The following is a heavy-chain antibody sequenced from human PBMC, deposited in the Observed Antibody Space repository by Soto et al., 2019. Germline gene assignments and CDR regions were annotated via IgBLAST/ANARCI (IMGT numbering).Heavy chain of an antibody. V-gene: IGHV4-30-2*01. Sequence: SETLSLTCTVSGCSISSGGFSCNWIRQPPGKDLEGIGYIDHTGTTYYDPSLESRVTLALDTSKNPFSLRLTSVTAADTATYSCVKDPEPPRNYYYGMAVWGQGITVTVSS. CDR2: IDHTGTT. J-gene: IGHJ6*02. D-gene: IGHD1-26*01. CDR1: GCSISSGGFS. CDR3: VKDPEPPRNYYYGMAV.